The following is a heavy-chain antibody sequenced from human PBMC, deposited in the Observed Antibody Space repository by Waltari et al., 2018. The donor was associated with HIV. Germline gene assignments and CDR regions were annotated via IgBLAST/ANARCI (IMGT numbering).Heavy chain of an antibody. V-gene: IGHV4-34*01. D-gene: IGHD3-3*01. CDR3: ARVGEITIFGVVTSDYYYGMDV. J-gene: IGHJ6*01. Sequence: QVQLQQWGAGLSKPSETLSLTCAVYGGSCSGYYWSWIRCPPWKGPEWIGEINHSGSTNYNPSRKSRVTISVDTSKNQFSLKLSSVTAADTAVYYCARVGEITIFGVVTSDYYYGMDVWGQGTTVTVSS. CDR1: GGSCSGYY. CDR2: INHSGST.